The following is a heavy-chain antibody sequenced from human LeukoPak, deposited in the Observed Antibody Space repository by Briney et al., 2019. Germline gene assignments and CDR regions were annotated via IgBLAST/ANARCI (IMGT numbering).Heavy chain of an antibody. CDR3: ARDGLTGTTDGTLDY. V-gene: IGHV3-23*01. D-gene: IGHD1-20*01. CDR2: ISGSGGST. CDR1: GFTFSSYA. J-gene: IGHJ4*02. Sequence: GGSLRLSCAASGFTFSSYAMSWVRQAPGKGLEWVSAISGSGGSTYYATSVKGRFTISRDDSKNTLYLQINSLRAEDTAMYYCARDGLTGTTDGTLDYWGQGTLVTVSS.